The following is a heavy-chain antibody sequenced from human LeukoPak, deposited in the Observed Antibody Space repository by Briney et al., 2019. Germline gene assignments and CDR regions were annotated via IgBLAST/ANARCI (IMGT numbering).Heavy chain of an antibody. J-gene: IGHJ1*01. V-gene: IGHV3-30*02. CDR3: AKGGLEYSSSSGEYFQH. Sequence: GGSLRLSCAASGFTFSSYWMSWVRQAPGKGLEWVAVIWYGGSNKYYADSVKGRFTISRDNSKNTLYLQMNSLRAEDTAVYYCAKGGLEYSSSSGEYFQHWGQGTLVTVSS. D-gene: IGHD6-6*01. CDR1: GFTFSSYW. CDR2: IWYGGSNK.